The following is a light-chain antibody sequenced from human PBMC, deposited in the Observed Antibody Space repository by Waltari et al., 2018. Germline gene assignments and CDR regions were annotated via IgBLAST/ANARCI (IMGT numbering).Light chain of an antibody. J-gene: IGLJ7*01. CDR2: EVS. Sequence: QSALTQPASVSGSPGQSITISCTGTSSDVGGYNYVYWYQQHPGKAPKLMIYEVSNRPSGVSNRFSGSKSGNTASLTISGLQAEDEADYYCSSYTSSSTYAVFGGGTQLTVL. V-gene: IGLV2-14*01. CDR3: SSYTSSSTYAV. CDR1: SSDVGGYNY.